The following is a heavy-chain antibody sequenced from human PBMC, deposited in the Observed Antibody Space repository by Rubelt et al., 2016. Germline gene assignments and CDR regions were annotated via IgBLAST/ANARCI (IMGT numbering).Heavy chain of an antibody. D-gene: IGHD6-13*01. Sequence: QLQLQESGPGLVKASETLSLTCIVSGGSISRSTYYWGWIRQPPGKGLEWIGSIYHSGRTYFNPSLKSRVTLSEDTDKTQNPFSLGLSSVTAADTAVYYCATPAAADSWRWDYWGQGTLVSVSS. CDR3: ATPAAADSWRWDY. CDR1: GGSISRSTYY. CDR2: IYHSGRT. V-gene: IGHV4-39*07. J-gene: IGHJ4*02.